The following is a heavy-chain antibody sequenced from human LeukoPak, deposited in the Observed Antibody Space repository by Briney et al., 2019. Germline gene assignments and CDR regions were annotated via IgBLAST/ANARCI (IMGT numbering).Heavy chain of an antibody. V-gene: IGHV4-34*01. Sequence: ETLSLTCAVYGGSFSGYYWSWIRQPPGKGLEWIGEINHSGSTNYNPSLKSRVTISVDTSKNQFSLKLSSVTAADTAVYYCARGLSWYYDILTGYNMRDYYFDYWGQGTLVTVSS. CDR3: ARGLSWYYDILTGYNMRDYYFDY. J-gene: IGHJ4*02. CDR2: INHSGST. CDR1: GGSFSGYY. D-gene: IGHD3-9*01.